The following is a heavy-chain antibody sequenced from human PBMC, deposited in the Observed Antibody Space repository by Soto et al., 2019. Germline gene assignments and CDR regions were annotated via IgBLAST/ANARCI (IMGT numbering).Heavy chain of an antibody. Sequence: QVHLQESGPGLVTPSQTLSLTCTVSGGSISSGGYFWSWIRQHPGKGLEWLGYIYHSGSTYYNPSLKSRASRSVDTSKNHFALKLTSVTAADTAVYYCASGAVAGFDYWGQGILVTVSS. CDR2: IYHSGST. CDR3: ASGAVAGFDY. J-gene: IGHJ4*02. D-gene: IGHD6-19*01. V-gene: IGHV4-31*03. CDR1: GGSISSGGYF.